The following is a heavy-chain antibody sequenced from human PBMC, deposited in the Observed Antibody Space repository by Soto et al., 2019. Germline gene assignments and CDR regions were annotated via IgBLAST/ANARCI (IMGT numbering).Heavy chain of an antibody. CDR3: ARGRRVAATPYYYYYGMDV. V-gene: IGHV4-34*01. CDR2: INHSGST. Sequence: PSETLSLTCAVYGGSVSGYYWSWIRQPPGKGREWIGEINHSGSTNYNPSLKSRLTISVDTSKNQFSLKLSSVTAADTAVYYCARGRRVAATPYYYYYGMDVWGQGTTVTVSS. J-gene: IGHJ6*02. D-gene: IGHD2-15*01. CDR1: GGSVSGYY.